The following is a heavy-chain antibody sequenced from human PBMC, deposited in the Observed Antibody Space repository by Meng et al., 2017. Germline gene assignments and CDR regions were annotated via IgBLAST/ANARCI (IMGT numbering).Heavy chain of an antibody. CDR2: INPNSGGT. CDR3: ARGLVLSWLDWDY. Sequence: ASVKVSCKASGYTFTGYYMHWVRQAPGQGLEWMGWINPNSGGTNYAQKFQGRVTMTRDTSISTAYMELSRLRPDDTAVYYCARGLVLSWLDWDYWGQGTLVTVSS. D-gene: IGHD6-19*01. J-gene: IGHJ4*02. CDR1: GYTFTGYY. V-gene: IGHV1-2*02.